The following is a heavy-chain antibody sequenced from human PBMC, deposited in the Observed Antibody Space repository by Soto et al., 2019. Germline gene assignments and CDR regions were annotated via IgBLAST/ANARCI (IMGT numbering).Heavy chain of an antibody. J-gene: IGHJ4*02. CDR1: GGSINNHY. CDR2: IYYTGGT. Sequence: SETLSLTCTVSGGSINNHYWSWTRQPPGEGLEWIGYIYYTGGTNYNPSLKSRVTMSVDTSKNQFSLNLASLTAADTAIYYCARANWYSEYWGQGTLVTVSS. D-gene: IGHD7-27*01. V-gene: IGHV4-59*11. CDR3: ARANWYSEY.